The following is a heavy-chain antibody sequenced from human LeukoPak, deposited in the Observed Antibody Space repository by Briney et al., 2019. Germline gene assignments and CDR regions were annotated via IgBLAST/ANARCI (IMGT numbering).Heavy chain of an antibody. CDR2: MNHSGST. J-gene: IGHJ4*02. CDR1: GGSFSGYY. CDR3: ARRGGIAAAGTPYFDY. Sequence: PSETLSLTCAVYGGSFSGYYWSWIRQPPGRGLEWVGEMNHSGSTNYNPSLKSRVTISVDTSKNQFSLKLSSVTAADTAVYYCARRGGIAAAGTPYFDYWGQGTLVTVSS. D-gene: IGHD6-13*01. V-gene: IGHV4-34*01.